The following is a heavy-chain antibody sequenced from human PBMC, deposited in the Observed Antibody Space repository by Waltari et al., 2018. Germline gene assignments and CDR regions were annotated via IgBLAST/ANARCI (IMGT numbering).Heavy chain of an antibody. V-gene: IGHV4-39*01. Sequence: QLQLQESGPGLVKPSETLSLTCTVSGGSISSSSYYWGWIRQPPGKGLEWIGSIYYSGSTSYNPSLKSRVTISVDTSKNQFSLKLSSVTAADTAVYYCARLPGGSYRSIDYWGQGTLVTVSS. D-gene: IGHD1-26*01. J-gene: IGHJ4*02. CDR1: GGSISSSSYY. CDR2: IYYSGST. CDR3: ARLPGGSYRSIDY.